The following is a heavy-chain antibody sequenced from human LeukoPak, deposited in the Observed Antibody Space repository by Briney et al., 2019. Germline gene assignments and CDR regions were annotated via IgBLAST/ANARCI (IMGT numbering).Heavy chain of an antibody. V-gene: IGHV4-59*12. Sequence: PSETLSLTCTVSGGSISSYYWSWIRQPPGKGLEWIGYIYYSGSTNYNPSLKSRVTISVDTSKNQFSLKLSSVTAADTAVYYCARFAAVGAPQYYFDYWGQGTLVTVSS. D-gene: IGHD1-26*01. CDR3: ARFAAVGAPQYYFDY. J-gene: IGHJ4*02. CDR1: GGSISSYY. CDR2: IYYSGST.